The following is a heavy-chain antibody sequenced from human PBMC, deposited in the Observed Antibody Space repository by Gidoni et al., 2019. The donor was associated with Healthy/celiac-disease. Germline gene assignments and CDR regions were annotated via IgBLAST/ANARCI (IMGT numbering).Heavy chain of an antibody. CDR3: ARLGWDLWSGYRLGWFDP. CDR1: GYSFTRYW. Sequence: EVQLVQSGAEVKTPGESLKISCKGSGYSFTRYWIGWVRQMPGKGLEWMGIIYPGDSDTRYSPSFQGQVTISADKSISTAYLQWSSLKASDTAMYYCARLGWDLWSGYRLGWFDPWGQGTLVTVSS. V-gene: IGHV5-51*01. D-gene: IGHD3-3*01. CDR2: IYPGDSDT. J-gene: IGHJ5*02.